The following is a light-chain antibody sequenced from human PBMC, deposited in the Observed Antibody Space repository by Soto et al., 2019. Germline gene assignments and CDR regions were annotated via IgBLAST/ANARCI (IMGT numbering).Light chain of an antibody. CDR2: EVS. CDR3: SSYTSSSTYV. J-gene: IGLJ1*01. Sequence: QSALTQPASVSGSPGQSITISCTGTSSDVGGYNYVSWYQQYPGKAPKLMIYEVSNRPSGVSNRFSGSKSGNTASLTISGLQAEDEADYYCSSYTSSSTYVXGAGTKVTVL. CDR1: SSDVGGYNY. V-gene: IGLV2-14*01.